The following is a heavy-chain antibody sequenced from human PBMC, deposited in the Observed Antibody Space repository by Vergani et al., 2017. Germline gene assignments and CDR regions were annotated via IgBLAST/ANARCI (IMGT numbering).Heavy chain of an antibody. CDR3: ARRAERWETLLRDDFDV. D-gene: IGHD1-26*01. J-gene: IGHJ3*01. Sequence: QVQLQQWGPGLLKPSETLSLTCAVYGGSLSGYYWSWIRLAPGKGLEWIGEINHSGTINYNPTLKSPFDVSIDTSRDHFSLKLRSVSAADTAVYFCARRAERWETLLRDDFDVWGQGTFVTVSP. V-gene: IGHV4-34*01. CDR2: INHSGTI. CDR1: GGSLSGYY.